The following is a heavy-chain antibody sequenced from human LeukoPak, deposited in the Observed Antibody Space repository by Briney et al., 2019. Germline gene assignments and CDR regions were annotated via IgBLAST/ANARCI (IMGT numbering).Heavy chain of an antibody. J-gene: IGHJ4*01. CDR2: ISSSGSIM. V-gene: IGHV3-48*03. D-gene: IGHD6-6*01. Sequence: PGGSLRLSCAASGFNFSSYEMNWVRQAPGKGLEWVSYISSSGSIMYSADSVKGRFTISRDNAKNSLYLQINSLRAEDTAIYYCSVQYSSSSVVDFWGQGTLVTVSS. CDR3: SVQYSSSSVVDF. CDR1: GFNFSSYE.